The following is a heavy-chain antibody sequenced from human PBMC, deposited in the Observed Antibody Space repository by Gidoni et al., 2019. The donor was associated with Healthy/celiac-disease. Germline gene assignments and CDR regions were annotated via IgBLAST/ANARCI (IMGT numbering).Heavy chain of an antibody. V-gene: IGHV4-59*01. D-gene: IGHD3-10*01. CDR2: IYYSGST. J-gene: IGHJ5*02. CDR3: ARSPSVRGVPGWFDP. CDR1: GGSISSYY. Sequence: QVQLQESGPGLVKPSETLSLTCTVSGGSISSYYWSWIRQPPGKGLEWIGYIYYSGSTNYNPSLKSRVTISVDTSKNQFSLKLSSVTAADTAVYYCARSPSVRGVPGWFDPWGQGTLVTVSS.